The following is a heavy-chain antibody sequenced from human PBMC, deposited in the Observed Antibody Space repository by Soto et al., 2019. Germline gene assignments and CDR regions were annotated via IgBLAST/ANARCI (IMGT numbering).Heavy chain of an antibody. Sequence: GGSLRLSCAASGFTFSSYGMHWVRQAPGKGLEWVAVIWYDGSNKYYADSVKGRFTISRDNSKNTLYLQMNSLRAEDTAVYYCATLKRGYYDSSGYYYWGQGTLVTVSS. J-gene: IGHJ4*02. CDR1: GFTFSSYG. CDR3: ATLKRGYYDSSGYYY. V-gene: IGHV3-33*01. CDR2: IWYDGSNK. D-gene: IGHD3-22*01.